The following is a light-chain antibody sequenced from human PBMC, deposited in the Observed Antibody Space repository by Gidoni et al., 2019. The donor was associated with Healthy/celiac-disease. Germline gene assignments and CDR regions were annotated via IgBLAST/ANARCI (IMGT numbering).Light chain of an antibody. CDR3: QSYDSSLSGYV. J-gene: IGLJ1*01. V-gene: IGLV1-40*01. CDR1: SPNIGAGYD. Sequence: SVLTQPPSVSGAPGQRVTISCTGSSPNIGAGYDVHWYQQLPGTAPKLLSYGNSNRPSGVPDRFSGSKSGTSASLAITRLQAEDEADYYCQSYDSSLSGYVFGTGTKVTVL. CDR2: GNS.